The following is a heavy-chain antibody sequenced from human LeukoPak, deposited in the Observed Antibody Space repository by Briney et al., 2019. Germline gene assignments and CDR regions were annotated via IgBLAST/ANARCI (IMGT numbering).Heavy chain of an antibody. J-gene: IGHJ4*02. CDR1: GGSITSAGYS. V-gene: IGHV4-61*02. Sequence: SETLSLTCTVSGGSITSAGYSWDWIRQPAGKGLECIGRIYSSGSTNSNPSLKSRVTISVDTSKNQFSLKLRSVTAADTAVYFCARGYCTSTSCSENRYYFDSWGQGALVTVSS. CDR3: ARGYCTSTSCSENRYYFDS. D-gene: IGHD2-2*01. CDR2: IYSSGST.